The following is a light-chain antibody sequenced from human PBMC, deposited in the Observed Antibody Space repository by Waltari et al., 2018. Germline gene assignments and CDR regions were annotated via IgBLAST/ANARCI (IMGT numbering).Light chain of an antibody. J-gene: IGLJ2*01. CDR3: CSYAGSTTFVL. Sequence: QSALTQPASVSGSPGQSITISCTGTSSDVGSFNLVSWYQLLPGKAPKLLISEVNKRPPGVSTRVSGSKSGITASLTISGLQAGDEADYYCCSYAGSTTFVLFGGGTKLTVL. V-gene: IGLV2-23*02. CDR1: SSDVGSFNL. CDR2: EVN.